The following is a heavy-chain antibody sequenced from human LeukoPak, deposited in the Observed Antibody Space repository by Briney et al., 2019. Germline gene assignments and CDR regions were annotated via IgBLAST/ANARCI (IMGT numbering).Heavy chain of an antibody. CDR2: ISNNGVKT. J-gene: IGHJ5*02. V-gene: IGHV3-30-3*01. D-gene: IGHD3-16*01. CDR3: ARDRRGVWPNWFDP. Sequence: GGSLRLSCAASGFIFSDYAMQWVRQAPGKGLEWVAVISNNGVKTSYADSVRGQFTISRDNSKNTLYVEVNSLRPEDTAMYYCARDRRGVWPNWFDPWGQGTLVTVSS. CDR1: GFIFSDYA.